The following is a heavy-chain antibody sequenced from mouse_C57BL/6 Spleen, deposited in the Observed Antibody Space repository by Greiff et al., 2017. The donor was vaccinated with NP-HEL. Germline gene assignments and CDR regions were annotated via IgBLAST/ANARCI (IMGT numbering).Heavy chain of an antibody. CDR1: GYTFTDYY. V-gene: IGHV1-26*01. CDR3: ARWGWLLFAY. Sequence: VQLQQSGPELVKPGASVKISCKASGYTFTDYYMNWVKQSHGKSLEWIGDINPNNGGTSYNQKFKGKATLTVDKSSSTAYMELRSLTSEDSAVYYCARWGWLLFAYWGQGTLVTVSA. J-gene: IGHJ3*01. CDR2: INPNNGGT. D-gene: IGHD2-3*01.